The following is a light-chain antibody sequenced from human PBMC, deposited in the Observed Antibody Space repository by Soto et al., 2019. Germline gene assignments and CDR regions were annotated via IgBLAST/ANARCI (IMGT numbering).Light chain of an antibody. CDR1: QGIGNS. V-gene: IGKV1-17*01. J-gene: IGKJ4*01. CDR2: AAS. CDR3: QQRSNWPSLT. Sequence: DIQMTQSPSSLSASVGDRVTITCRASQGIGNSLGWYQQKPGKAPKRLISAASNLQSGVPSRFSGSGSGTEFTLTISSLQPEDFATYYCQQRSNWPSLTFGGGTKVEIK.